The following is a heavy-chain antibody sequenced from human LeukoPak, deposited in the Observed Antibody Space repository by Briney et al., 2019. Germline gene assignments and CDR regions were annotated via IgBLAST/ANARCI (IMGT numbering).Heavy chain of an antibody. Sequence: PSETLSLTCAVYGGSFSDYYWSWIRQPPGKGLEWIGEINHSGSTNYNPSLKSRVTISVDTSKNQFSLKLSSVTAADTAVYYCARVTGTLLRYMDVWGKGTTVTVPS. CDR1: GGSFSDYY. CDR3: ARVTGTLLRYMDV. V-gene: IGHV4-34*01. CDR2: INHSGST. D-gene: IGHD1-1*01. J-gene: IGHJ6*03.